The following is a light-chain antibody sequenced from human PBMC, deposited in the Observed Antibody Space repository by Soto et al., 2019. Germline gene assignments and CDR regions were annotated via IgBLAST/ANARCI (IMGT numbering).Light chain of an antibody. CDR1: QSVSNN. J-gene: IGKJ1*01. V-gene: IGKV3-20*01. CDR3: QQYGNSPQT. CDR2: GAS. Sequence: EIVLTQSASTLSASPGDRAALSWRASQSVSNNLAWYQQKTGQPPRLLIFGASTRATGIPDRFSGSGSGTDFTLTISRLETEDFAVYYCQQYGNSPQTFGQGTKVDIK.